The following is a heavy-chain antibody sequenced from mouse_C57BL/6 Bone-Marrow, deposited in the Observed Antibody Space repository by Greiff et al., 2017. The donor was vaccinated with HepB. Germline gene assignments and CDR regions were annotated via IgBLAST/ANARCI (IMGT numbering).Heavy chain of an antibody. Sequence: QVHVKQPGAELVKPGASVKVSCKASGYTFTSYWMHWVKQRPGQGLEWIGRIHPSDSDTNYNQKFKGKATLTVDKSSSTAYMQLSSLTSDDSAVYYCAIPIYYDYGGGFDYWGQGTTLTVSS. CDR2: IHPSDSDT. CDR1: GYTFTSYW. V-gene: IGHV1-74*01. D-gene: IGHD2-4*01. J-gene: IGHJ2*01. CDR3: AIPIYYDYGGGFDY.